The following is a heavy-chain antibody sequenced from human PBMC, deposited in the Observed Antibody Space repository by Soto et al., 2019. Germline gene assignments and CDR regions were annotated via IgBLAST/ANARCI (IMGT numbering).Heavy chain of an antibody. V-gene: IGHV3-23*01. J-gene: IGHJ6*03. D-gene: IGHD5-12*01. CDR2: ISGSGGST. CDR3: AKGGYSGYDYYYYMDV. CDR1: GFTFSSYA. Sequence: GGSLRLSCAASGFTFSSYAMSWVRQAPGKGLEWVSAISGSGGSTYYADSVKGRFTISRDNSKNTLYLQMNSLRAEDMAVYYCAKGGYSGYDYYYYMDVWGKGTTVTVSS.